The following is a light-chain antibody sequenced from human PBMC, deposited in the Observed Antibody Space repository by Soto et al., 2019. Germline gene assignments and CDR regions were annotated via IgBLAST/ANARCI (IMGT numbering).Light chain of an antibody. CDR2: EGS. CDR3: CSFTGSSSLYV. CDR1: SSDVGSSNL. V-gene: IGLV2-23*01. J-gene: IGLJ1*01. Sequence: QSALTQPASVSGSPGQSITISCTGTSSDVGSSNLVSWYQHHPGKAPKLIISEGSRRPSGVSGRFSGSKSGNTASLTISGLQVGDEADYYCCSFTGSSSLYVFGTGTKVTVL.